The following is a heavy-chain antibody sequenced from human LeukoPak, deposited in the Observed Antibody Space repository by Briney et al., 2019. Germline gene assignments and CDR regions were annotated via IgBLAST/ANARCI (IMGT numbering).Heavy chain of an antibody. CDR3: ARGPHIVVVPAARRVGMDI. Sequence: SETLSLTCTVSGGSISSYYWSWIRQPPGKGLEWIGYIYYSGTTNYNPSLKSRVTISVDTSKNQFSLKLSSVTAADTAVYYCARGPHIVVVPAARRVGMDIWGQGTTVTVSS. J-gene: IGHJ6*02. CDR1: GGSISSYY. D-gene: IGHD2-2*01. V-gene: IGHV4-59*12. CDR2: IYYSGTT.